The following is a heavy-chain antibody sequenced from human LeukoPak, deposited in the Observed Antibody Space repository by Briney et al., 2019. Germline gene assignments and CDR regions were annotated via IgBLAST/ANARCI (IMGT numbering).Heavy chain of an antibody. V-gene: IGHV3-30*02. J-gene: IGHJ4*02. CDR3: AKGGYSFPYYFDY. D-gene: IGHD5-18*01. Sequence: GGSLRLSCAASGFTFSSYGMHWVRQAPGKGLEWVAFIRYGGSNKYYADSVKGRFTISRDNSKNTLYLQMNSLRAEDTAVYYCAKGGYSFPYYFDYWGQGTLVTVSS. CDR1: GFTFSSYG. CDR2: IRYGGSNK.